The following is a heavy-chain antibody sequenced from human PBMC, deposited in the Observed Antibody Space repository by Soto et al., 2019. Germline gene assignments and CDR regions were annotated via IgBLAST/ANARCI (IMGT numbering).Heavy chain of an antibody. CDR1: GFTFSSYA. CDR3: AKVLALRYFDWLPFECFDY. D-gene: IGHD3-9*01. Sequence: GGSLRLSCAASGFTFSSYAMSWVRQAPGKGLEWVSAISGSGGSTYYADSVKGRFTISRDNSKNTLYLQMNSLRAEDTAVYYCAKVLALRYFDWLPFECFDYWGQGTLVTVSS. V-gene: IGHV3-23*01. CDR2: ISGSGGST. J-gene: IGHJ4*02.